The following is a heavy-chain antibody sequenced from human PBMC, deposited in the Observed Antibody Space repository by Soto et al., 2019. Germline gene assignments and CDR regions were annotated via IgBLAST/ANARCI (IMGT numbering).Heavy chain of an antibody. Sequence: QVQLVQSGAEVKKPGSSVKVSCKASGGTFSSYTISWVRQAPGQGLEWMGRIIPILGIANYAQKFQVRVKITADKSTSTAYMELGSLISEDTAVYYCARDQTTVTLYYYYYGMDVWGQGTTVTVSS. CDR2: IIPILGIA. CDR3: ARDQTTVTLYYYYYGMDV. V-gene: IGHV1-69*08. CDR1: GGTFSSYT. J-gene: IGHJ6*02. D-gene: IGHD4-17*01.